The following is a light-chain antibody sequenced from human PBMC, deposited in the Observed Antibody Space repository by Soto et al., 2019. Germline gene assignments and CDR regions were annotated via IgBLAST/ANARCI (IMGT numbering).Light chain of an antibody. J-gene: IGKJ5*01. CDR1: QSLYSN. CDR3: HQYTEWPLT. Sequence: IVMTQSPATLYVSPGERATLSCRASQSLYSNLAWYQQKPGQAPRLLIYGASTRATGIPARFSGSASGTEFTLTISSLQSEDFAVYYCHQYTEWPLTFGQGTRLEIK. CDR2: GAS. V-gene: IGKV3D-15*01.